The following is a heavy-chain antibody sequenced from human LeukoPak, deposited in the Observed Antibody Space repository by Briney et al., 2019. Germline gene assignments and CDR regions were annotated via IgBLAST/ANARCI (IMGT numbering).Heavy chain of an antibody. V-gene: IGHV3-23*01. J-gene: IGHJ1*01. D-gene: IGHD6-13*01. CDR1: GFTFSSYG. CDR3: ARDRHKAAAASARAEYFQH. Sequence: HPGGSLRLSCAASGFTFSSYGMSWVRQAPGMGLEWVSAISGSGGSTYYAASVRGRFTISRDNSKNTVYLEMNSLRAEDTAVYFCARDRHKAAAASARAEYFQHWGQGTLVTVSS. CDR2: ISGSGGST.